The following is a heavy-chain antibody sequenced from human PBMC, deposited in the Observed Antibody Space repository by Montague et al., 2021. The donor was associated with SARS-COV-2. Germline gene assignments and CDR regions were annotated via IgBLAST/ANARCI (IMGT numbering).Heavy chain of an antibody. Sequence: SETLSLTCEVSGDSISSYYWSWIRQSPGKGLEWIGYVHYTGSTEYNPSLKTRVTLSLDTPRNHFSLKLRSVTAADTAVYYCARHEGVVVAATYTGLSVHPGWFDPWGQGTLVTVSS. CDR3: ARHEGVVVAATYTGLSVHPGWFDP. V-gene: IGHV4-59*01. J-gene: IGHJ5*02. CDR1: GDSISSYY. D-gene: IGHD2-15*01. CDR2: VHYTGST.